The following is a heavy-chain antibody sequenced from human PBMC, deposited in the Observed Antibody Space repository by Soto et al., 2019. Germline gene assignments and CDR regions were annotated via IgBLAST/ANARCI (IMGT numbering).Heavy chain of an antibody. CDR3: AREGGRYSGYDYPRYYFDY. D-gene: IGHD5-12*01. CDR2: IIPILGIA. V-gene: IGHV1-69*08. CDR1: GGTFSSYT. J-gene: IGHJ4*02. Sequence: QVQLVQSGAEVKKPGSSVKVSCKASGGTFSSYTISWVRQAPGQGLEWMGRIIPILGIANYAQKFQGRVTITADKSTSTAYMELSSLRSEDTAVYYCAREGGRYSGYDYPRYYFDYWGQGTLVTVSS.